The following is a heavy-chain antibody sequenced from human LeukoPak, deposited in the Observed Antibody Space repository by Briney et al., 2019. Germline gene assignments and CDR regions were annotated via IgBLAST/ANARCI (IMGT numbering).Heavy chain of an antibody. J-gene: IGHJ4*02. D-gene: IGHD3-16*01. CDR1: GYIFSDYG. CDR3: ASSTSPHRGNSPSDY. V-gene: IGHV1-18*01. CDR2: LSIYNGDT. Sequence: ASVKVSCKASGYIFSDYGISWVRQAPGQGLECMGWLSIYNGDTKYAQMLQGRVTMTADTSTSTAYMEVRSLRSDDTAVYYCASSTSPHRGNSPSDYWGQGTLVTVSS.